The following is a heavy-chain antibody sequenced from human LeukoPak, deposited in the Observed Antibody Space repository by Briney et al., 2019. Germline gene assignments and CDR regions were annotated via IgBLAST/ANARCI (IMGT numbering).Heavy chain of an antibody. CDR1: GGSISSSSYY. D-gene: IGHD2-8*01. Sequence: PSETLSLTCTVSGGSISSSSYYWGWIRQPPGKGLEWIGSIYYSGSTYYNPSLKSRVTISVDTSKNQFSLKLSSVTAADTAVYYCATGELMVYNYWGQGTLVTVSS. J-gene: IGHJ4*02. CDR3: ATGELMVYNY. V-gene: IGHV4-39*01. CDR2: IYYSGST.